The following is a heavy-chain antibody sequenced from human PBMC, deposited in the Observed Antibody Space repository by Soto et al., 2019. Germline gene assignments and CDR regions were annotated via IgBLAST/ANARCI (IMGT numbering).Heavy chain of an antibody. CDR3: ARGRKWLRFDSGPASSTDY. J-gene: IGHJ4*02. CDR2: IYSTGTTI. D-gene: IGHD5-12*01. Sequence: GGSLRLSCAASGFTFSSYEMNWVRQAPGRGLEWVSYIYSTGTTIYYADSVKGRFTISRDNAKNSLFLQMNSLRAEDTAVYYCARGRKWLRFDSGPASSTDYWGQGTLVTGST. CDR1: GFTFSSYE. V-gene: IGHV3-48*03.